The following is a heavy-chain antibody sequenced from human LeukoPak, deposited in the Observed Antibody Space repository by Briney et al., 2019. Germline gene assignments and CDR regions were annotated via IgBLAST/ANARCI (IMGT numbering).Heavy chain of an antibody. CDR3: ARDYLLTTVVTDAFDI. CDR1: GSTFSSYS. V-gene: IGHV3-48*04. J-gene: IGHJ3*02. CDR2: ISSSRSTI. D-gene: IGHD4-23*01. Sequence: GGSQRLSCAASGSTFSSYSMNWVRQAPGKGLEWVSYISSSRSTIYYADSVKGRFTISRDNAKNSLYLQMNSLRAEDTAVYYCARDYLLTTVVTDAFDIWGQGTMVTVSS.